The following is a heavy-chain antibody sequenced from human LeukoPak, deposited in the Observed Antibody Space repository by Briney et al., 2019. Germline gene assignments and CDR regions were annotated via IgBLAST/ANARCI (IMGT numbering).Heavy chain of an antibody. V-gene: IGHV3-21*01. CDR1: GFTFTSYS. CDR3: TTGPVTGGG. CDR2: ISYSSSYI. J-gene: IGHJ4*02. D-gene: IGHD4-17*01. Sequence: GGSLRLSCAASGFTFTSYSMNWVRQAPGKGLEWVSYISYSSSYIYYADSVKGRFTISRDNAKNSLLLQMNSLRAEDTAVYYCTTGPVTGGGWGQGTPVTVSS.